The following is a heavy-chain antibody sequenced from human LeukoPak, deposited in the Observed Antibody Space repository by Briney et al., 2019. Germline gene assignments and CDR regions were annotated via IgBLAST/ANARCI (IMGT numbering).Heavy chain of an antibody. CDR3: TAEKNGSPHY. J-gene: IGHJ4*02. CDR1: RGSVISSTYY. Sequence: PSETLSLTCTVSRGSVISSTYYWSWVRQPPGKWLEWIASIYYTVSSYYNPSLKSPVTISLDMPKNEFSLSMTSVTAADTAVYFCTAEKNGSPHYWGQGTQVTVSS. D-gene: IGHD2-8*01. V-gene: IGHV4-39*07. CDR2: IYYTVSS.